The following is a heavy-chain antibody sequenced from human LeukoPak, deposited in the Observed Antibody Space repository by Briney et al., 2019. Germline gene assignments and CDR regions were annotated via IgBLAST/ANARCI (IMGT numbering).Heavy chain of an antibody. J-gene: IGHJ6*02. Sequence: ASLKISCKASGGTFSSYSISWVRQAPGQRLEWRGRIIPIFGIANYAQKFQGRVTITSDKSTSTAYMELSSLRSEDTAVYYCARARKGPYAYYYYGMDVWGQGTTVTVSS. CDR2: IIPIFGIA. CDR1: GGTFSSYS. CDR3: ARARKGPYAYYYYGMDV. D-gene: IGHD1-14*01. V-gene: IGHV1-69*04.